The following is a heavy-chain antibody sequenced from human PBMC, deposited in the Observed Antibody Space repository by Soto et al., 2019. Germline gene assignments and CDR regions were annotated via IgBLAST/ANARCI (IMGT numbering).Heavy chain of an antibody. CDR3: ARHGTFAAAGTNYYYDMDV. CDR2: IYPGDSDT. CDR1: GYSFTSYW. J-gene: IGHJ6*02. Sequence: GESLKISCKGSGYSFTSYWIGWVRQMPGKGLEWMGIIYPGDSDTRYSPSFQVQVTISADKSISTAYLQWSSLKASDNAMYYCARHGTFAAAGTNYYYDMDVWGQGTTVTVSS. D-gene: IGHD6-19*01. V-gene: IGHV5-51*01.